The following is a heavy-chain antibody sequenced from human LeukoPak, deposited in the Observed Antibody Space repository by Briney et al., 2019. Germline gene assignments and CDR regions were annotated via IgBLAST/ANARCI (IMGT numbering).Heavy chain of an antibody. CDR3: ARGPYHSNYRWFDP. CDR1: GGSFGGYY. CDR2: INHSGST. J-gene: IGHJ5*02. V-gene: IGHV4-34*01. D-gene: IGHD4-11*01. Sequence: SSETLSLTCAVYGGSFGGYYWSWIRQPPGKGLEWIEEINHSGSTNYNLSLKSRVTISVDTSKNQFSLKLSSVTAADTAVYYCARGPYHSNYRWFDPWGQGTLVTVSS.